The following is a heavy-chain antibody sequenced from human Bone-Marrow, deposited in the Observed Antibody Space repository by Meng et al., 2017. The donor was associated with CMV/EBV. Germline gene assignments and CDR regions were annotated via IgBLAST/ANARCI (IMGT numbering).Heavy chain of an antibody. CDR2: INWNGGST. D-gene: IGHD3-22*01. CDR1: GFTFDDYG. J-gene: IGHJ4*02. Sequence: GESLKISCAASGFTFDDYGMSWVRQAPGKGLEWVSGINWNGGSTGYADSVKGRFTISRDNPKNTLYVEMNSLRAEDTAVYYCARQYTSGYWAFDYWGQGALVTVSS. CDR3: ARQYTSGYWAFDY. V-gene: IGHV3-20*04.